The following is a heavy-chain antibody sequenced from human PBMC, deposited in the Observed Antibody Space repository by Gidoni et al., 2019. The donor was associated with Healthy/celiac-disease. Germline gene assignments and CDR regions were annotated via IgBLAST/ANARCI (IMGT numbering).Heavy chain of an antibody. Sequence: QVQLQESGPGLVKPSQTLSLTCTVSGGSISSGGYYWSWIRQHPGKGLEWIGYIYYSGSTYYNPSLKSRVTISVDTSKNQFSLKLSSVTAADTAVYYCAREFWREMATIEGDFDIWGQGTMVTVSS. CDR1: GGSISSGGYY. J-gene: IGHJ3*02. D-gene: IGHD5-12*01. CDR3: AREFWREMATIEGDFDI. CDR2: IYYSGST. V-gene: IGHV4-31*03.